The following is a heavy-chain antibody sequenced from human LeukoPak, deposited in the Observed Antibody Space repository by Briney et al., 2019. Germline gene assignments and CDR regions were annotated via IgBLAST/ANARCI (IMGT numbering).Heavy chain of an antibody. Sequence: GASVKVSCKASGGTFSSYAISWVRQAPGQGLEWMGGIIPIFGTANYAQKFQGRVTITADESTSTAYMELSSLRSEDTAVYYCASTPGKLWFGELSRWGQGTLVTVSS. D-gene: IGHD3-10*01. J-gene: IGHJ4*02. CDR3: ASTPGKLWFGELSR. CDR1: GGTFSSYA. V-gene: IGHV1-69*13. CDR2: IIPIFGTA.